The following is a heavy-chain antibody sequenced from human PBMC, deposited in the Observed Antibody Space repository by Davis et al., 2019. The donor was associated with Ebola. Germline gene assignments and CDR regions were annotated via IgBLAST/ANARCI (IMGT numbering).Heavy chain of an antibody. CDR1: GFTFSSYW. V-gene: IGHV3-7*01. J-gene: IGHJ6*02. CDR3: AKDDDIVLLYGMDV. D-gene: IGHD2-8*01. Sequence: GGSLRLSCAASGFTFSSYWMSWVRQAPGKGPEWVANIKHDGSNKYYADSVKGRFTISRDNSKNTLYLQMNSLRAEEPAVYYCAKDDDIVLLYGMDVWGQGTTVTVSS. CDR2: IKHDGSNK.